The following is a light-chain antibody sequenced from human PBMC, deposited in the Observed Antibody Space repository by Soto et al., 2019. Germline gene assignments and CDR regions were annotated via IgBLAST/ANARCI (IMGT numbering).Light chain of an antibody. CDR2: DVS. J-gene: IGLJ2*01. CDR3: CSYAGIYHLL. Sequence: QSVLTQPRSVSGSPGQSVTISCTGTSSDVGGYNYVSWYQQHPGKAPKLMIYDVSKRPSGVPDRFSGSKSGNTASLTISGLQAEDEADYYCCSYAGIYHLLFSGGTKVTVL. V-gene: IGLV2-11*01. CDR1: SSDVGGYNY.